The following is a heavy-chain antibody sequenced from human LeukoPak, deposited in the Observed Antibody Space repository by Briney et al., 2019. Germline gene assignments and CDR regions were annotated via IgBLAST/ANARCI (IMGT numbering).Heavy chain of an antibody. D-gene: IGHD6-19*01. CDR1: GYTFTSYY. CDR3: ARAHRGQWSEGNWFDP. J-gene: IGHJ5*02. CDR2: INPSGGST. Sequence: ASVKVSCKASGYTFTSYYMHWVRQAPGQGLEWMGIINPSGGSTSYAQKFQGRVTMTRDMSTSTVYMELSSLRAEDTAVYYCARAHRGQWSEGNWFDPWGQGTLVTVSS. V-gene: IGHV1-46*01.